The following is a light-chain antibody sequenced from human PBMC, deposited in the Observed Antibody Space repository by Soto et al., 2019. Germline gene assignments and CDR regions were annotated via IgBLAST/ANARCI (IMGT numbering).Light chain of an antibody. V-gene: IGLV2-8*01. CDR3: SSYSGTNYHYV. J-gene: IGLJ1*01. CDR2: EVR. Sequence: SVPTQPPSTSQTFVQPLTISHTDTSRDAGGYNYFSSYQQRPGKAPKLSIYEVRERPSGVPDRFSGSKSRNTASLTVSGLQADDEADYYCSSYSGTNYHYVFGTGTKVTVL. CDR1: SRDAGGYNY.